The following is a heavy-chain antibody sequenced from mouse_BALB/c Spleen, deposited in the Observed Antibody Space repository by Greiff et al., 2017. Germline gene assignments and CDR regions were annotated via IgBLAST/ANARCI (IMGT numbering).Heavy chain of an antibody. CDR3: GKGATGYFDY. Sequence: EVQGVESGPELVKPGASVKISCKASGYSFTDYFMNWVKQSHGKSLEWIGRINPYNGDTFYNQKFKGKATLTVDKSSSTAHMELLSLTSEDSAVYYCGKGATGYFDYWGQGTTLTVSS. CDR1: GYSFTDYF. J-gene: IGHJ2*01. V-gene: IGHV1-37*01. D-gene: IGHD3-1*01. CDR2: INPYNGDT.